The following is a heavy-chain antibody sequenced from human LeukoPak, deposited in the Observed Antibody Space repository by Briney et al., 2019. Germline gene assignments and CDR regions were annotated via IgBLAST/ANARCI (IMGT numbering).Heavy chain of an antibody. V-gene: IGHV1-18*01. J-gene: IGHJ3*01. D-gene: IGHD1-20*01. CDR3: VRVWPPNAVDRGMTYSDFTALDV. CDR2: ISPYDGNT. Sequence: ASVKVSCKASNYTFASYGLSWVRQAPGQGPQWVGWISPYDGNTNYAQRFQARDTMSIDKSTRTVYMELRRLRLDDTAVYYCVRVWPPNAVDRGMTYSDFTALDVWGQGTTVIVSS. CDR1: NYTFASYG.